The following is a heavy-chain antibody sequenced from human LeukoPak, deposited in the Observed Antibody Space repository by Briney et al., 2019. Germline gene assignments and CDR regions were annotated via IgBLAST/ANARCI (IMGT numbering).Heavy chain of an antibody. CDR2: ISSSGSTI. Sequence: PGGSLRLSCAASGFTFSSYEMNWVRQAPGKGLEWVSYISSSGSTIYYADSVKGRLTISRDNSKNTLYLQMNSLRAEDTAVYYCAKPPGRITMVGGDYWGQGTLVTVSS. D-gene: IGHD3-10*01. J-gene: IGHJ4*02. CDR1: GFTFSSYE. CDR3: AKPPGRITMVGGDY. V-gene: IGHV3-48*03.